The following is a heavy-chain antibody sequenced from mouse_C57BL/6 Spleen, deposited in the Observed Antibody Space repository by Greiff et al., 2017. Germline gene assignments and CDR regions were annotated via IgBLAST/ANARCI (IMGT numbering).Heavy chain of an antibody. V-gene: IGHV1-82*01. CDR1: GYAFSSSW. CDR2: IYPGDGDT. CDR3: ARSENY. Sequence: QVQLQQSGPELVKPGASVTISCKASGYAFSSSWMNWVKQRPGKGLEWIGRIYPGDGDTNYNGKFKGKATLTADKSSSTAYMQLSSLTSEDSAVYFCARSENYWGQGTTLTGSS. J-gene: IGHJ2*01.